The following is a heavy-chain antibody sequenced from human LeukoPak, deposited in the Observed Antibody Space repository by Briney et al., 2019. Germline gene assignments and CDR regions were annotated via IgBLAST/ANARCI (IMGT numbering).Heavy chain of an antibody. CDR3: AKDINGYFDY. V-gene: IGHV3-9*01. D-gene: IGHD2-8*01. CDR2: ISWNSGSI. CDR1: GFTFDDYA. J-gene: IGHJ4*02. Sequence: GGSLRLSCAASGFTFDDYAMHWVRQAPGQGLEWVSGISWNSGSIGYADSVKGRFTISRDNAKNSLYLQMNSLRAEDTALYYCAKDINGYFDYWGQGTLVTVSS.